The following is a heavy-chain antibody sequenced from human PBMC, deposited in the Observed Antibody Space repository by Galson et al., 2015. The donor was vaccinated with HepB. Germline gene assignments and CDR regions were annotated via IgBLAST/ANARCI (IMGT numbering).Heavy chain of an antibody. CDR3: ARDSGLEWLLWAFDI. Sequence: SLRLSCAASGFTFSSYSMNWVRQAPGKGLEWVSYISSSSSTIYYADSVKGRFTISRDNAKNSLYLQMNSLRDEDTAVYYCARDSGLEWLLWAFDIWGQGTMVTVSS. V-gene: IGHV3-48*02. CDR1: GFTFSSYS. D-gene: IGHD3-3*01. CDR2: ISSSSSTI. J-gene: IGHJ3*02.